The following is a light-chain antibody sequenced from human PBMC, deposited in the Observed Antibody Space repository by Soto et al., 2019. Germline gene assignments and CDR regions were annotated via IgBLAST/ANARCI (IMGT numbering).Light chain of an antibody. CDR1: QSASSIY. Sequence: EIALTQSPGTLSLSPGERATLSCRASQSASSIYLAWYQQQPGQAPRRLIYGASSRATGIPDRCIGSGSGTDFTLTNSRREPEDYAVDYCQQYGSSPPWTFGQGTKVDIK. V-gene: IGKV3-20*01. J-gene: IGKJ1*01. CDR3: QQYGSSPPWT. CDR2: GAS.